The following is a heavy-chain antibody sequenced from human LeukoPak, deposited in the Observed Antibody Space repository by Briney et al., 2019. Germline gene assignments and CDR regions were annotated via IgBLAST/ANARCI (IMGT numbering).Heavy chain of an antibody. D-gene: IGHD3-10*01. J-gene: IGHJ6*03. Sequence: ASVKVSCKASGGTFSSYAISWVRQAPGQGLEWMGGFDPEDGETIYAQKFQGRVTMTEDTSTDTAYMELSRLRSEDTAVYYCATRGIGPDVILSNYYYLDVWGKGTTVTISS. CDR2: FDPEDGET. V-gene: IGHV1-24*01. CDR1: GGTFSSYA. CDR3: ATRGIGPDVILSNYYYLDV.